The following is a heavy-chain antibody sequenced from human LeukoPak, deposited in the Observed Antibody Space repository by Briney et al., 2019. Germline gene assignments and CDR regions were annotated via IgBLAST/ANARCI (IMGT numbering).Heavy chain of an antibody. D-gene: IGHD3-16*02. V-gene: IGHV3-74*01. Sequence: GGSLRLSCAASGFTFSSYWMHWVRQAPGKGLVWVLRINSDGNSTSYADSVKGRFTISRDNAKNTLYLQMNSLRAEDTAVYYCAREDMITFGGVIVPKNYFDYWGQGTLVTVSS. CDR1: GFTFSSYW. J-gene: IGHJ4*02. CDR3: AREDMITFGGVIVPKNYFDY. CDR2: INSDGNST.